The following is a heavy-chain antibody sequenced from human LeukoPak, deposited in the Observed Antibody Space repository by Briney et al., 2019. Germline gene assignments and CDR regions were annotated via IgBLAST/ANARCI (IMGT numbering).Heavy chain of an antibody. CDR2: IIPIFGTA. CDR1: GGTFSSYA. J-gene: IGHJ4*02. CDR3: ARVRRLATLFDY. D-gene: IGHD5-24*01. Sequence: SVKVSCKASGGTFSSYAISWVRQAPGQGLEWMGGIIPIFGTAIYAQKFRGRVTITADKSTRTAYIELSSLRSEDTAVYYCARVRRLATLFDYWGQGTLVTVSS. V-gene: IGHV1-69*06.